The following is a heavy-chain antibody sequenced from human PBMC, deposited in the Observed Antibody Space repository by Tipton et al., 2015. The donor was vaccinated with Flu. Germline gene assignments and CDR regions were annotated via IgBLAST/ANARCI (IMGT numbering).Heavy chain of an antibody. CDR2: ISGTSLSK. CDR3: VKGRPGVIASGILDY. V-gene: IGHV3-23*01. Sequence: SLRLSCAASGFSFSSHVVSWVRQAPGKGLEWVSSISGTSLSKYYADSVKGRFTVSRDNSKNSLFLQMTSLKAEDTAVYYCVKGRPGVIASGILDYWGQGTLVTVSS. CDR1: GFSFSSHV. J-gene: IGHJ4*02. D-gene: IGHD2/OR15-2a*01.